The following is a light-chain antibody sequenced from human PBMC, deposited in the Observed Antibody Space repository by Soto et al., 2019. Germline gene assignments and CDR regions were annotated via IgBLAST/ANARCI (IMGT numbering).Light chain of an antibody. J-gene: IGLJ2*01. CDR2: QVT. CDR1: SRDVGGYNY. V-gene: IGLV2-8*01. CDR3: TSYAGDNNLV. Sequence: QSALTQPPSASGSPGQSVTISCTGTSRDVGGYNYVSWYQQHPGKAPKLMIYQVTKRPSGVPDRFSASKSGNTASLTVSGLQAEDEAHYYCTSYAGDNNLVFGGGTKLPVL.